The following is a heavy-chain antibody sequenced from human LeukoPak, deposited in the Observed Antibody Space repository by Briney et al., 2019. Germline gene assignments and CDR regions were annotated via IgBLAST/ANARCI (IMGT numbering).Heavy chain of an antibody. Sequence: SETLSLTCAVSGGSMRNYYWSWIRQPPGKGLEWIGYTYDSGSSSYNPSLRCRVSISIDTSKNQFSLNLSSVTAADTAVYYCARGWASSWYYDFWGQGTLVTVSS. CDR2: TYDSGSS. CDR3: ARGWASSWYYDF. CDR1: GGSMRNYY. J-gene: IGHJ4*02. V-gene: IGHV4-59*01. D-gene: IGHD2-2*01.